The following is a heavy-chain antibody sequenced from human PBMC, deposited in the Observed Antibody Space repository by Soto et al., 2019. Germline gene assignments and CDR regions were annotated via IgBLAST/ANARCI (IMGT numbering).Heavy chain of an antibody. Sequence: QVQLVESGGGVVQPGRSLRLSCAASGFTFSSYGMHWVRQAPGKGLEWVAVISYDGSNKYYAESVKGRFTISRDNSKNTLYLQMNSLRAEDTAVYYCAKGWSRCLQLGLDYWGQGTLVTVSS. D-gene: IGHD1-1*01. CDR1: GFTFSSYG. CDR3: AKGWSRCLQLGLDY. CDR2: ISYDGSNK. V-gene: IGHV3-30*18. J-gene: IGHJ4*02.